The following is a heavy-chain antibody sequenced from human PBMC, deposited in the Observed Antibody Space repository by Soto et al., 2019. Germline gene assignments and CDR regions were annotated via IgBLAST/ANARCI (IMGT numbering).Heavy chain of an antibody. V-gene: IGHV3-53*02. Sequence: EVQLVETGGGLIQPGGSLRISCAASGFAVANNYMSWVRQAPGKGLEWVSVMYAAGTTYYADSVKGRFAISRDNSKNTLYLQMNSLTAEDTALYYCARRSGGWYTFWGQGTLVSVSS. J-gene: IGHJ4*02. CDR3: ARRSGGWYTF. CDR2: MYAAGTT. D-gene: IGHD6-19*01. CDR1: GFAVANNY.